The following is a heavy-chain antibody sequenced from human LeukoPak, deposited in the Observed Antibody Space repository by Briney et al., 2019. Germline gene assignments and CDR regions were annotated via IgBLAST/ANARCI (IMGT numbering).Heavy chain of an antibody. Sequence: ASVKVSCKASGYTFIGFYIHWVRQAPGQGLEWMGWINSNSGVPNYAQKFQGRVTMTRDTSISTAYIQLSSLRSDDTAVYYCARDPLYSSGPISHDFWGQGNLVTVSS. D-gene: IGHD3-22*01. CDR2: INSNSGVP. CDR3: ARDPLYSSGPISHDF. CDR1: GYTFIGFY. J-gene: IGHJ4*02. V-gene: IGHV1-2*02.